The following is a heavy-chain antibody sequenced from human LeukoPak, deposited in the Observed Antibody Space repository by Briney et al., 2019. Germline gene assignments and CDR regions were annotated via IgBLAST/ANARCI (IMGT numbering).Heavy chain of an antibody. CDR2: VYYSGST. D-gene: IGHD7-27*01. CDR3: ASNTGTVFDY. Sequence: PSETLSLTCTVSGGFITAYYWSWIRQSPGKGLEWIGHVYYSGSTEYNPSLRSRVTISLEMSKHQFSLNLTSVTAADTAVYYCASNTGTVFDYWGQGVLVTVSS. CDR1: GGFITAYY. J-gene: IGHJ4*02. V-gene: IGHV4-59*01.